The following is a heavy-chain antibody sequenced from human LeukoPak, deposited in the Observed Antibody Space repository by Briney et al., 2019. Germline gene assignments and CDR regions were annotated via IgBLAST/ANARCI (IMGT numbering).Heavy chain of an antibody. CDR3: ARDLERRGGYYGMDV. J-gene: IGHJ6*02. CDR1: GFTFSSYG. V-gene: IGHV3-33*01. D-gene: IGHD1-1*01. CDR2: IWYDGSNK. Sequence: GGSLRLSCAASGFTFSSYGMHWVRQAPGKGLEWVAVIWYDGSNKYYADSVKGRFTISRDNSKNTLYLQMNSLRAEDTAVYYCARDLERRGGYYGMDVWGQGTRSPSP.